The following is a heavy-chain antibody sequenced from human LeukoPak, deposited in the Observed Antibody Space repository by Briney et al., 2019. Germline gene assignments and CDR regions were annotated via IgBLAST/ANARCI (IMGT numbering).Heavy chain of an antibody. CDR2: IKQDGSEK. J-gene: IGHJ4*02. D-gene: IGHD6-13*01. CDR1: GFIFSSYW. V-gene: IGHV3-7*01. CDR3: ARVIAALQFDY. Sequence: PGGSLRLSCAASGFIFSSYWMSWVRQAPGKGLEWVANIKQDGSEKYYVDSVKGRFTISRDNAKNSLYLQMNSLRAEDTAVYYCARVIAALQFDYWGQGTLVTVSS.